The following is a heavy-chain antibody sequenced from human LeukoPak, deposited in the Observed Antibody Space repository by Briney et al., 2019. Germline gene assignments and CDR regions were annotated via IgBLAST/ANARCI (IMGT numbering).Heavy chain of an antibody. Sequence: GGSLRLSCVGSGFSLDDYAMHWVRQVPGKGLEWVSSISWDSGSQAYADSVRGRFTISRDNAKNSLYLQMNSLRPEDTAFYYCVKDMGFDLLKDAFHVWGQGTLVTVSS. V-gene: IGHV3-9*01. D-gene: IGHD3-9*01. CDR1: GFSLDDYA. CDR3: VKDMGFDLLKDAFHV. J-gene: IGHJ3*01. CDR2: ISWDSGSQ.